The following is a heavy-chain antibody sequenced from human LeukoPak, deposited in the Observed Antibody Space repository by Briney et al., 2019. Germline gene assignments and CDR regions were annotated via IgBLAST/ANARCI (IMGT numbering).Heavy chain of an antibody. Sequence: PSETLSLTCTVSGGSISSSSYYWGWIRQPPGKGLEWIGSIYYSGSTYYNPSLKSRVTVSVDTSKNQFSLKLSSVTAADTAVYCCASSYSSGWYDGYAFDIWGQGTMVTVSS. CDR1: GGSISSSSYY. CDR3: ASSYSSGWYDGYAFDI. V-gene: IGHV4-39*01. J-gene: IGHJ3*02. CDR2: IYYSGST. D-gene: IGHD6-19*01.